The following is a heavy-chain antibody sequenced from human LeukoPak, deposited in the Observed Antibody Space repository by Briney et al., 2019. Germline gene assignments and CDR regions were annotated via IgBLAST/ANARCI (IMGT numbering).Heavy chain of an antibody. CDR3: AKGYQNEYSSSSVPFDY. D-gene: IGHD6-6*01. CDR1: GFTFSHFG. Sequence: GGSLRLSCAGSGFTFSHFGMHWVRQAPGKGLEWVAVIWYDGSNKYYADSVKGRFTISRDNSKNTLYLQMNSLRAEDTAVYYCAKGYQNEYSSSSVPFDYWGQGTLVTVSS. CDR2: IWYDGSNK. J-gene: IGHJ4*02. V-gene: IGHV3-33*06.